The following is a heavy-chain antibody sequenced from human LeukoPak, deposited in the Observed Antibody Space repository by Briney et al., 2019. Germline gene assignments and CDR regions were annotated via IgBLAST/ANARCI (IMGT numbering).Heavy chain of an antibody. CDR1: GGSFSGYY. J-gene: IGHJ4*02. Sequence: PSETLSLTRAVYGGSFSGYYWSWIRQPPGKGLEWIGEINHSGSTNYNPSLKSRVTISVDTSKNQFSLKLSSVTAADTAVYYCARGPNDTETGYWGQGTLVTVSS. V-gene: IGHV4-34*01. CDR2: INHSGST. D-gene: IGHD1-1*01. CDR3: ARGPNDTETGY.